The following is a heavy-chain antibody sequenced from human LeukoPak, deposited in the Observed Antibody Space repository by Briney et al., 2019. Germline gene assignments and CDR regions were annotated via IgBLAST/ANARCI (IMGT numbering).Heavy chain of an antibody. J-gene: IGHJ4*02. CDR1: GFTFSNYA. CDR2: IYSGGST. D-gene: IGHD3-22*01. V-gene: IGHV3-53*01. Sequence: EGSLRLSCAASGFTFSNYAMSWVRQAPGKGLEWVSVIYSGGSTYYADSVKGRFTISRDNSKNTLYLQMNSLRAEDTAVYYCASGRTYYYDSSGLDYWGRGTLVTVSS. CDR3: ASGRTYYYDSSGLDY.